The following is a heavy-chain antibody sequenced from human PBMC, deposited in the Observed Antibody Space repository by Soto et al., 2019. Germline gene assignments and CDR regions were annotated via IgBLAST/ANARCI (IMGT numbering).Heavy chain of an antibody. CDR2: IYHSVST. V-gene: IGHV4-38-2*02. CDR3: ARKAYYASGRLNLFDS. D-gene: IGHD3-10*01. CDR1: GYSINIEDY. J-gene: IGHJ4*02. Sequence: SSETLGLTCTFSGYSINIEDYWGCIRQPPAKGMEWIASIYHSVSTFYNPSLRSRVTISIDTSKNQFSLRLTAVTAADMAMYYCARKAYYASGRLNLFDSWGQGTMVTVSS.